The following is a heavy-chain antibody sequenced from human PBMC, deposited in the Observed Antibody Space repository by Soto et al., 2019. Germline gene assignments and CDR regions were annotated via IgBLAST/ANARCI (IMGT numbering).Heavy chain of an antibody. V-gene: IGHV4-31*03. CDR2: IYYSGST. D-gene: IGHD3-10*01. CDR3: AREIWFGESKYYFDY. Sequence: TLSLTCTVSGGSISSGGYYWSWIRQHPGKGLEWIGYIYYSGSTYYNPSLKSRVTISVDTSKNQFSLKLSSVTAADTAVYYCAREIWFGESKYYFDYWGQGTLVTVSS. CDR1: GGSISSGGYY. J-gene: IGHJ4*02.